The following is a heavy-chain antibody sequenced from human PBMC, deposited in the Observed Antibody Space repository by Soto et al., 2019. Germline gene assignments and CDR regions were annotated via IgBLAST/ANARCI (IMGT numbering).Heavy chain of an antibody. V-gene: IGHV3-21*01. CDR3: ARSPQWLALALDY. J-gene: IGHJ4*02. CDR1: GFTFSSYS. D-gene: IGHD6-19*01. CDR2: ISSSSSYI. Sequence: PGGSLRLSCAASGFTFSSYSMNWVRQAPGKGLEWVSSISSSSSYIYYADSVKGRFTISRDNAKNSLYLQMNSLRAEDTAVYYCARSPQWLALALDYWGQGTLVTVSS.